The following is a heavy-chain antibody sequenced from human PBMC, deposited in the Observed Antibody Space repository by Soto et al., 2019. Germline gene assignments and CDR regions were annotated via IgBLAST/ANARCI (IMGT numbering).Heavy chain of an antibody. CDR1: SASLSSSTYY. Sequence: SETLSLTCIVSSASLSSSTYYWSWIRQPPGRGPEWIGSIYYSGNTYYKPSLKSRVSISIDTSRNQFSLKLTSVTAADTGVYYCASSSPFHYWGPGILVTVS. CDR3: ASSSPFHY. D-gene: IGHD6-6*01. V-gene: IGHV4-39*01. CDR2: IYYSGNT. J-gene: IGHJ4*02.